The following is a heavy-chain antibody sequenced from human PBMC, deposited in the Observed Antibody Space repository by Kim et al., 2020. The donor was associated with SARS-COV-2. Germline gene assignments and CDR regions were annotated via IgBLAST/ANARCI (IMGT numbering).Heavy chain of an antibody. CDR2: INAGNGNT. CDR3: ARDLDIVVVVAANPYGMDV. D-gene: IGHD2-15*01. J-gene: IGHJ6*02. CDR1: GYTFTSYA. Sequence: ASVKVSCKASGYTFTSYAMHWVRQAPGQRLEWMGWINAGNGNTKYSQKFQGRVTITRDTSASTAYMELSSLRSEDTAVYYCARDLDIVVVVAANPYGMDVWGQGTKVTVSS. V-gene: IGHV1-3*01.